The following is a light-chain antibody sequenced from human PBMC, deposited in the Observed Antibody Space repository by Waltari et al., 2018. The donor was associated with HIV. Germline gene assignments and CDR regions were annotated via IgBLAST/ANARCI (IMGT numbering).Light chain of an antibody. CDR3: HQYSSSPWT. Sequence: DILMTQSPDSLAVSLGKRATITCKSSQILLHSSNNKNSLAWYQHRPGQPPKLLIYWAATRESGVPDRFTGSGSGTDFTLTINSLQAEDVAVYYCHQYSSSPWTFGQGTKVEIK. J-gene: IGKJ1*01. CDR1: QILLHSSNNKNS. V-gene: IGKV4-1*01. CDR2: WAA.